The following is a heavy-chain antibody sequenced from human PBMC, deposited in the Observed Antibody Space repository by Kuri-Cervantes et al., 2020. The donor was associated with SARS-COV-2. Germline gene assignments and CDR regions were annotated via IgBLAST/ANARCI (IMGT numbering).Heavy chain of an antibody. V-gene: IGHV4-34*01. D-gene: IGHD1-26*01. J-gene: IGHJ4*02. CDR1: GGSFSGYY. Sequence: GSLRLSCAVYGGSFSGYYWSWIRQPPGKGLEWIGEINHSGSTYYNPSLKSRVTISVDTSKNQFSLKLSSVTAADTAVYYCARDSLLSGSYHFDYWGQGTLVTVSS. CDR2: INHSGST. CDR3: ARDSLLSGSYHFDY.